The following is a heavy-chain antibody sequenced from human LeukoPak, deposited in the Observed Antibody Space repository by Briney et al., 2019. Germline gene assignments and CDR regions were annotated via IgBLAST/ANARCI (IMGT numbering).Heavy chain of an antibody. CDR3: ARHQRAVTKLWFDP. V-gene: IGHV4-39*01. CDR2: IFYTGST. CDR1: GGSISSSNYY. Sequence: PSETLSLTCTVSGGSISSSNYYWAWIRQPPGKGLEWIANIFYTGSTYYNPSLKSRVTISVDTSKNQFSLRLSSVTAADTAVYYCARHQRAVTKLWFDPWGQGTLVTVSS. J-gene: IGHJ5*02. D-gene: IGHD4-17*01.